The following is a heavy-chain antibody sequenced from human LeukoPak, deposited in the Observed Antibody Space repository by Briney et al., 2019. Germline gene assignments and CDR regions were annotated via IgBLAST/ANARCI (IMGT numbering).Heavy chain of an antibody. CDR3: ARSPRNYYYYYYMDV. CDR1: GGSFSGYY. Sequence: SSETLSLTCAVYGGSFSGYYWSWIRQSPGKGLEWIGEITHIGSTNYNPSLKSRVTISVDTSNNQFSLKLSSVTAADTAVYYCARSPRNYYYYYYMDVWGKGTTVTISS. J-gene: IGHJ6*03. CDR2: ITHIGST. V-gene: IGHV4-34*01.